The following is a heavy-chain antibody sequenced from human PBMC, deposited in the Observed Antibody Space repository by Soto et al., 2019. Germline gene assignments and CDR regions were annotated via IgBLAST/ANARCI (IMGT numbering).Heavy chain of an antibody. V-gene: IGHV1-69*02. CDR2: IIPILGMA. CDR3: ATGGRDSVFGWIDT. CDR1: GGSFRSFT. D-gene: IGHD3-16*01. Sequence: VQLVQSGTELKKPGSSVRVSCKTSGGSFRSFTLTWVRQAPGQGLEWIGRIIPILGMAEYAQKFQGRVTITADLFTNTTYMDLRSLRSEDTAVYYCATGGRDSVFGWIDTWGQGTLFSVSS. J-gene: IGHJ5*02.